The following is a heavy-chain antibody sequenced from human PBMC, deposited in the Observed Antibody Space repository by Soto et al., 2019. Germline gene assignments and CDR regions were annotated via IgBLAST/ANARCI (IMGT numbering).Heavy chain of an antibody. CDR1: GYTFTGYY. CDR2: INPNSGGT. CDR3: ARTLYGDNVDY. J-gene: IGHJ4*02. V-gene: IGHV1-2*04. Sequence: ASVKVSCKASGYTFTGYYMHWVRQAPGQGLGWMGWINPNSGGTNYAQKFQGWVTMTRDTSISTAYMELSRLRSDDTAVYYCARTLYGDNVDYWGQGTLVTVSS. D-gene: IGHD4-17*01.